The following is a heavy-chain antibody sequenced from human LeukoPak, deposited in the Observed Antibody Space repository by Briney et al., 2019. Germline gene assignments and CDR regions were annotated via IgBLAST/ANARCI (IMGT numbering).Heavy chain of an antibody. CDR2: ITGSGGRT. D-gene: IGHD4-17*01. J-gene: IGHJ3*02. CDR3: AKDPNGDYIGTFDI. CDR1: QFKFNNYG. V-gene: IGHV3-23*01. Sequence: GGSLRLSCATSQFKFNNYGMTWVRQAPGKGLEWVSSITGSGGRTQYADSVQGRFTISRDNSKNTLYLQMNSLRAEDTAVYYCAKDPNGDYIGTFDIWGQGTMVTVSS.